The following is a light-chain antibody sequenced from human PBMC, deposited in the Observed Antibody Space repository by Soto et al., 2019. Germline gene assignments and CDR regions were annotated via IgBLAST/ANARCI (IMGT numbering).Light chain of an antibody. V-gene: IGKV1-39*01. CDR1: QSISNY. J-gene: IGKJ2*01. CDR3: QQSYSTPRMYT. Sequence: DIQMTQSPSSLSASVGDRVTITCRASQSISNYLNWYQQKPGKAPKLLIYAASSLQSGVPPRFSGSGSGTDFTLTISSLQPEDFATYYCQQSYSTPRMYTFGQGTKVDIK. CDR2: AAS.